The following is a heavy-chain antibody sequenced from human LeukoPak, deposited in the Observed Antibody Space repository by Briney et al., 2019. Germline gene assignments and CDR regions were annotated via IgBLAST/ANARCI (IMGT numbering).Heavy chain of an antibody. V-gene: IGHV1-24*01. Sequence: ASVKVSCKVSGYTLTELSMHRVRQAPGKGLEWMGGFDPEDGETIYAQKFQGRITITAYTSTDTAYMELISRRSEDTAVYYCATGLLGKGPGSWGQGPLVTVSA. D-gene: IGHD2-15*01. CDR1: GYTLTELS. CDR2: FDPEDGET. CDR3: ATGLLGKGPGS. J-gene: IGHJ5*02.